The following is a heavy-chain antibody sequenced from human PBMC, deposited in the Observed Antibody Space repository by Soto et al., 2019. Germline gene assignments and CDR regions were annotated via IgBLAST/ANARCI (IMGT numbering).Heavy chain of an antibody. D-gene: IGHD6-13*01. J-gene: IGHJ4*02. CDR2: ISPYNGKT. V-gene: IGHV1-18*01. CDR1: GYTFISYG. Sequence: QVQLVQSGAEVKKTGASVEVSCKASGYTFISYGISWVRQAPGQGLEWMGWISPYNGKTYHAQKFQGRITMNTDTSTTTAYMELRSLRSDVTAVYYCARAGSSSSWLGLLATGAHSVEIDSWGQGTLVTVSS. CDR3: ARAGSSSSWLGLLATGAHSVEIDS.